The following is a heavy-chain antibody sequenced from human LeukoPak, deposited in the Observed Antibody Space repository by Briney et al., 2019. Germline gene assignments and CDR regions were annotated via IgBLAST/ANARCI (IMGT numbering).Heavy chain of an antibody. D-gene: IGHD2-2*01. CDR3: ARDIVVVPAAPANWFDP. CDR2: INPNSGAT. V-gene: IGHV1-2*02. J-gene: IGHJ5*02. CDR1: GYTFTGYY. Sequence: GASVKVSCKASGYTFTGYYMHWVRQAPGQGLEWMGWINPNSGATKYAQKFQGRVTMTRDTSIRTAYMELSRLRSDDTAVYYCARDIVVVPAAPANWFDPWGQGILVTVSS.